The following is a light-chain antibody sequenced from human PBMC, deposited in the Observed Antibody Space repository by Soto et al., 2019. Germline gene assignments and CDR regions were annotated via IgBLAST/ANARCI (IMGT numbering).Light chain of an antibody. CDR3: QSYDSRLSAVV. CDR2: GNS. CDR1: SSNIGAGYD. J-gene: IGLJ2*01. V-gene: IGLV1-40*01. Sequence: QSVLTQPPSVSGAPGQRVTISRTGSSSNIGAGYDVHWYQQRPGTAPKLLIYGNSNRPSGVPDRFSGSKSGTSASLAITGLQAEDEADYYCQSYDSRLSAVVFGGGTKLTVL.